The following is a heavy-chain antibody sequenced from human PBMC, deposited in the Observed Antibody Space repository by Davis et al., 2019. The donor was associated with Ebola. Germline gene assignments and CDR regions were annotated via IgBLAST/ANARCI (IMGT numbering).Heavy chain of an antibody. J-gene: IGHJ4*02. V-gene: IGHV3-30-3*01. D-gene: IGHD6-19*01. CDR3: SRVSYTNGLYYFDY. CDR2: ISYVGTNE. Sequence: LKISCAASGFTFSNYASHWVRQAPGKGLEWVAVISYVGTNERYADSVKGRFTISRDNAKNSLYLQLNSLRAEDTAVYYWSRVSYTNGLYYFDYWGQGTLVTVSS. CDR1: GFTFSNYA.